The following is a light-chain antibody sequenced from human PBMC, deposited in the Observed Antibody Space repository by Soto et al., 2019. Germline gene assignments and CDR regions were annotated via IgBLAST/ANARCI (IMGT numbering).Light chain of an antibody. J-gene: IGLJ2*01. Sequence: QSVLTQPRSVSGSPGQSVAISCAGTSSDVGRYNYVSWYQQYPGKAPKLIIYDVTKRPSGVPDRFSGSKSGNTASLTISGPQAEDEADYYCCSFAGLFGGGTKLTVL. V-gene: IGLV2-11*01. CDR3: CSFAGL. CDR1: SSDVGRYNY. CDR2: DVT.